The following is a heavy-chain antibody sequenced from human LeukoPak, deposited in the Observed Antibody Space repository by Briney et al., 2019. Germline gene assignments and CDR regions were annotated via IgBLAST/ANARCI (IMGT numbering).Heavy chain of an antibody. CDR2: ISAYNGNT. J-gene: IGHJ3*02. CDR1: VYTCTIYG. D-gene: IGHD3-10*01. CDR3: ATRSYYYFSGSRFRAFDI. Sequence: GASVNVSCKSSVYTCTIYGISWVRQAPGQGLEWMGWISAYNGNTDYAQKLQGRVTMTTDTSTSTAYMELRSLRSDDTAVYYCATRSYYYFSGSRFRAFDIWGQGTMVTVSS. V-gene: IGHV1-18*01.